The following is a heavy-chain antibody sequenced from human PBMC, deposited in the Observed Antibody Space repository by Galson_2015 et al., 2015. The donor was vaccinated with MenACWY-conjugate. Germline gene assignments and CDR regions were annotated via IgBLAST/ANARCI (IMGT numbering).Heavy chain of an antibody. CDR2: ISYDGSNE. CDR3: AKDWSVPYSTISYYFYMDV. V-gene: IGHV3-30*18. D-gene: IGHD6-13*01. J-gene: IGHJ6*03. Sequence: SLRLSCAASGFTFRRFGMHWVRQAPGKGLEWMAVISYDGSNESYADSVQGRFTISRDNSKYTLYLQMNSMRADDTAVYYCAKDWSVPYSTISYYFYMDVWGKGTTVTVSS. CDR1: GFTFRRFG.